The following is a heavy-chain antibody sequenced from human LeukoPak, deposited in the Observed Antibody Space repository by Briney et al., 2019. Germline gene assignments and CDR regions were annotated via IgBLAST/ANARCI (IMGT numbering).Heavy chain of an antibody. Sequence: PGGSLRLSCAASGFTFSSYAMSWVRQAPGKGLEWVSAISGSGGSTYYADSVKGRFTISRDNSKNTLYLQMNSLRAEDTAVYYCAKARVQLGRTNSPDAFDIWGQGTMVTVSS. CDR1: GFTFSSYA. J-gene: IGHJ3*02. D-gene: IGHD1-1*01. V-gene: IGHV3-23*01. CDR2: ISGSGGST. CDR3: AKARVQLGRTNSPDAFDI.